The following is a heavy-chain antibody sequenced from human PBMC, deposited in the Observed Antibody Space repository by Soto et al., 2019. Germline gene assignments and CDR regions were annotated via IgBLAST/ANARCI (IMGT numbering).Heavy chain of an antibody. J-gene: IGHJ6*02. CDR3: AKVKCIAAVWGMDV. D-gene: IGHD6-13*01. CDR1: GFTFSSFA. V-gene: IGHV3-30*04. Sequence: QEQLVESGGGVVQPGRSLRLSCVASGFTFSSFAMHWVRQAPGKGLEWVAVMSYDGRNKNYADSVKGRVTISRDNSKNTLYLQMNSLRAEDTAVYYCAKVKCIAAVWGMDVWGQGTAVTVSS. CDR2: MSYDGRNK.